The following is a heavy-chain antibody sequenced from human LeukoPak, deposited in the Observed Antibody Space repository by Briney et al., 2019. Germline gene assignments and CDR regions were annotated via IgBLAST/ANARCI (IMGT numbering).Heavy chain of an antibody. D-gene: IGHD4/OR15-4a*01. CDR2: IYSGGST. CDR3: ARNRDYGQTGYFDC. J-gene: IGHJ4*02. V-gene: IGHV3-66*01. CDR1: GFTVSSNY. Sequence: PGGSLRLSCAASGFTVSSNYMSWGRQSPGKGLEWLSVIYSGGSTYYADSVKGRFNIYRDHSKNTLYLQLNSLRAEDTAVYYCARNRDYGQTGYFDCWGQGTLVTVSS.